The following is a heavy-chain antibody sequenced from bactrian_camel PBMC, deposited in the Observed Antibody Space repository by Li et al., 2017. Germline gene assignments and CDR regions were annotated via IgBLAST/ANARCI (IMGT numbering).Heavy chain of an antibody. V-gene: IGHV3S53*01. J-gene: IGHJ7*01. D-gene: IGHD5*01. CDR1: GITTDEAD. CDR2: LSTAGGT. Sequence: QVQLVESGGGSVQAGGSLRLSCTASGITTDEADMGWYRQRPGNQCELVAKLSTAGGTDFPNSEIERFTISRNNAKNTVYLQMNSLKPDDTAVYYCVRVEGDILFGYGVNDWGKGTQVTVS.